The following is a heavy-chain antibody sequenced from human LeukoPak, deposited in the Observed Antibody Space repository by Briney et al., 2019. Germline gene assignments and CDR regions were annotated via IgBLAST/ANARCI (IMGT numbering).Heavy chain of an antibody. CDR2: INAGNGNT. D-gene: IGHD2-2*01. J-gene: IGHJ4*02. Sequence: GASVKVSCKASGYTFTSYAMHWVRQAPGQRLEWMGWINAGNGNTKYSQKFQGRVTITRDTSASTAYMELSSLRSEDTAVYYCARGCTSCYAGLFPPVDYWGQGTLVTVSS. CDR1: GYTFTSYA. V-gene: IGHV1-3*01. CDR3: ARGCTSCYAGLFPPVDY.